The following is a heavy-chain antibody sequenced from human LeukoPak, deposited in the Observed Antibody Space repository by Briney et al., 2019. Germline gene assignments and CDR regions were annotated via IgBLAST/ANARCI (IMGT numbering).Heavy chain of an antibody. Sequence: SETLSLTCAVYGGSFSGYYWSWIRQPPGKGLEWIGEINHSGSTNYNPSLKSRVTISVDTSKNQFSLKLSSVTAADTAVYYCARAIYDSSGYAEDWGQGTPVTVSS. CDR3: ARAIYDSSGYAED. V-gene: IGHV4-34*01. D-gene: IGHD3-22*01. J-gene: IGHJ4*02. CDR2: INHSGST. CDR1: GGSFSGYY.